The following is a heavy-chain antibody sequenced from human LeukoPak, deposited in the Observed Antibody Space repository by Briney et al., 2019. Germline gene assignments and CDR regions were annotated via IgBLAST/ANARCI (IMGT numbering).Heavy chain of an antibody. Sequence: PGGSLRLSCAASGFTFSSSWMSWVRQAPGKGLEWVANIKQDGSEKYYVDSVKGRFTISRDNAKNSLYLQMNSLRAEDTAVYYCAMGGSYWSDSYFDYWGQGTLVTVSS. V-gene: IGHV3-7*01. J-gene: IGHJ4*02. CDR2: IKQDGSEK. D-gene: IGHD1-26*01. CDR3: AMGGSYWSDSYFDY. CDR1: GFTFSSSW.